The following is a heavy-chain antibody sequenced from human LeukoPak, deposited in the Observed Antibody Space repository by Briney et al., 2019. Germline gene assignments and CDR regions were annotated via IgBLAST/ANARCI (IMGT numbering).Heavy chain of an antibody. J-gene: IGHJ6*02. CDR3: ARGAYSSSWYVPYRYLDYYYGMDV. D-gene: IGHD6-13*01. CDR1: GYTFTGYY. CDR2: IIPIFGTA. Sequence: SVKVSCKASGYTFTGYYMHWVRQAPGQGLEWMGGIIPIFGTANYAQKFQGRVTITADESTSTAYMELSSLRSEDTAVYYCARGAYSSSWYVPYRYLDYYYGMDVWGQGTTVTVSS. V-gene: IGHV1-69*13.